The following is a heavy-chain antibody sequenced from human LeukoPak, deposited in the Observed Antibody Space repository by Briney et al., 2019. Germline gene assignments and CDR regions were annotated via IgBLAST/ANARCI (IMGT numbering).Heavy chain of an antibody. V-gene: IGHV4-39*01. CDR3: ARAGGDFTQWRPD. J-gene: IGHJ4*02. CDR1: GGSISSYY. CDR2: IYYSGST. D-gene: IGHD6-19*01. Sequence: PSETLSLTCTVSGGSISSYYWGWIRQPPGKGLEWIGTIYYSGSTYYNPSLKSRVTISVDTSKNQFSLNLRSVTAADTAVYYCARAGGDFTQWRPDWGQGALVTVSS.